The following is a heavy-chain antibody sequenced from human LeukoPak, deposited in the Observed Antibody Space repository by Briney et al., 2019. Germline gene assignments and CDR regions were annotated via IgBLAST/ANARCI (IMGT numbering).Heavy chain of an antibody. V-gene: IGHV3-48*03. CDR2: ISNSGSTI. Sequence: GGSLRLSCAASGFTFSRYEMNWVRQAPGEGLEWVSYISNSGSTIYYADSVKGRFTISRDNAKNSLYLQMNSLRAEDTAVYYCARLSSQNWGSPGFDYWGQGTPVTVSS. J-gene: IGHJ4*02. D-gene: IGHD7-27*01. CDR3: ARLSSQNWGSPGFDY. CDR1: GFTFSRYE.